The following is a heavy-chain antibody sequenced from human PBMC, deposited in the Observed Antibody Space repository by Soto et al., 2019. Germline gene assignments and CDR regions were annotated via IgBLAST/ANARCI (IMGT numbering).Heavy chain of an antibody. V-gene: IGHV1-8*01. J-gene: IGHJ4*02. CDR3: ARRKERSGPNYFDY. D-gene: IGHD6-25*01. CDR1: GYTFSTYD. CDR2: MNPNTGNT. Sequence: QEQLVQSGAEVKKPGASVKVSCKTSGYTFSTYDINWVRQAPGQGLEWMGWMNPNTGNTGYAQKFRGRVTLTRNTSISTAYMELMSLKTEDTAVYFCARRKERSGPNYFDYWGQVTLVTVSS.